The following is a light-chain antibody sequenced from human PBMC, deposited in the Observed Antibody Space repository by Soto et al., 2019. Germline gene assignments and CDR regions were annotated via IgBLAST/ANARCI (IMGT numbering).Light chain of an antibody. Sequence: EIVLTQSPATLSLSPGERATLSCTTSQSINNFLAWYQEKPSQAPRLLIYDVSVRAAGIPARFSGSGSETDFTLTISSLEPEDSAIYYCQQRANWPRGTFGQGTKVEIK. V-gene: IGKV3-11*01. CDR3: QQRANWPRGT. CDR2: DVS. J-gene: IGKJ2*02. CDR1: QSINNF.